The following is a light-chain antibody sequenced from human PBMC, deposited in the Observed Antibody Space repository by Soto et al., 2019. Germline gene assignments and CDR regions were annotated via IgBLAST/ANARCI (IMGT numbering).Light chain of an antibody. V-gene: IGKV1-33*01. Sequence: DIQMTQSPSSLSASVGDRITITCQASQDISKYLNWYQQKPGKAPKLLIYDASNLETGVPSRFSGSGSRTDFNFTISSLQPEDFATYYCQQYDTLPLTFGGGTKVDIK. CDR2: DAS. CDR1: QDISKY. CDR3: QQYDTLPLT. J-gene: IGKJ4*01.